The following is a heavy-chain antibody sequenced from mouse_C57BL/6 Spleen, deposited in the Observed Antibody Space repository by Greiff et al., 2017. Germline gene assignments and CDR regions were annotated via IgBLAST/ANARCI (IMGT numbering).Heavy chain of an antibody. CDR1: GYAFSSSW. CDR2: IYPGDGDT. D-gene: IGHD2-1*01. J-gene: IGHJ4*01. Sequence: QVQLKESGPELVKPGASVKISCKASGYAFSSSWMNWVKQRPGKGLEWIGRIYPGDGDTNYNGKFKGKATLTADKSSSTAYMQLSSLTSEDSAVYFCARGDYGNYYYAMDYWCQGTSVTVSS. V-gene: IGHV1-82*01. CDR3: ARGDYGNYYYAMDY.